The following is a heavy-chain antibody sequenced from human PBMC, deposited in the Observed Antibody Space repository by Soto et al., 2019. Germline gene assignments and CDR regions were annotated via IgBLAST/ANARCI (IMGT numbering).Heavy chain of an antibody. CDR1: GGSISSYY. CDR2: IYYSGST. CDR3: ARDSSGPIDY. Sequence: TLSLTCTVSGGSISSYYWSWIRQPPGKGLEWIGYIYYSGSTNYNPSLKSRVTISVDTSKNQFSLKLSSVTAADTAVYYCARDSSGPIDYWGQGTLVTVSS. V-gene: IGHV4-59*01. D-gene: IGHD3-22*01. J-gene: IGHJ4*02.